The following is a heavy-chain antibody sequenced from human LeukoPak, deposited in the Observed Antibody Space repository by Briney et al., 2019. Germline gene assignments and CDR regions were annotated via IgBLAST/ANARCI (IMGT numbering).Heavy chain of an antibody. CDR3: AGRFLEWLLDY. J-gene: IGHJ4*02. Sequence: PSETLSLTCTVSGGSTSSNNYYWGWIRQPPGKGLEWIGSIYYSGGTYYNPSLKSRVTISVDTSKNQFSLKLSSVTAADTAVYYCAGRFLEWLLDYWGQGTLVTVSS. D-gene: IGHD3-3*01. V-gene: IGHV4-39*01. CDR2: IYYSGGT. CDR1: GGSTSSNNYY.